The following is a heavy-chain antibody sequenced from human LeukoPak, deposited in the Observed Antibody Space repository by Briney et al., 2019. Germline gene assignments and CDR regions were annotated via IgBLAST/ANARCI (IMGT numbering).Heavy chain of an antibody. J-gene: IGHJ4*02. CDR2: FDPEDGET. Sequence: PMASVKVSCKVSGYTLTELSVHWVRQAPGKGLEWMGGFDPEDGETIYAQKFQGRVTMTEDTSTDTAYMELSSLRSEDTAVYYCARGLGYCSSTSCSHLNIDYWGQGTLVTVSS. CDR1: GYTLTELS. D-gene: IGHD2-2*01. CDR3: ARGLGYCSSTSCSHLNIDY. V-gene: IGHV1-24*01.